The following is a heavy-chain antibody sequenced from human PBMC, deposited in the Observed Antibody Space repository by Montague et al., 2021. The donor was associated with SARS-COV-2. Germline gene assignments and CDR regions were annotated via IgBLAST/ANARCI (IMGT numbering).Heavy chain of an antibody. V-gene: IGHV3-9*01. J-gene: IGHJ4*02. CDR1: GFTFDDYA. Sequence: SLRLSCAASGFTFDDYAMHWVRQAPGRGLEWVSGINWNSGSMNYADSVKGRFTISIYNAKNSLSLQMDILRAEDTALYYCAKAQSLSVTLRYFDYWGQGTLVTVSS. D-gene: IGHD4-11*01. CDR3: AKAQSLSVTLRYFDY. CDR2: INWNSGSM.